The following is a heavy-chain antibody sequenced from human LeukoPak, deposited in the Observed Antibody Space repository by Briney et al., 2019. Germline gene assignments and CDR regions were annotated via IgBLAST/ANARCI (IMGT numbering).Heavy chain of an antibody. V-gene: IGHV4-39*07. CDR3: ARESGGGSHYFDY. D-gene: IGHD2-8*02. J-gene: IGHJ4*02. CDR1: GGSINSVNYY. CDR2: AYYSGNT. Sequence: SETLSLTCTVSGGSINSVNYYWGWIRQPPGKGPAWIGSAYYSGNTYYNPSLQSRVTMSVDTSKNQFSLKLTSVTAADTAVYYCARESGGGSHYFDYWGQGTQVTVSS.